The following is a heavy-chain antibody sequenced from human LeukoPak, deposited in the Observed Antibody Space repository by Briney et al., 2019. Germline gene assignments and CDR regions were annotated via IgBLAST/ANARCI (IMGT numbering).Heavy chain of an antibody. CDR2: ISSSSSYI. V-gene: IGHV3-21*01. J-gene: IGHJ4*02. CDR3: ARDLGSSRTYYFDY. Sequence: PGGSLRLSCAASGFTFSSYSMNWVRQAPGKGLEWVSSISSSSSYIYYADSVKGRFTISRDNAKNSLYLQMNSLRAEDTAVYYCARDLGSSRTYYFDYWGQGTLVTVSS. D-gene: IGHD6-13*01. CDR1: GFTFSSYS.